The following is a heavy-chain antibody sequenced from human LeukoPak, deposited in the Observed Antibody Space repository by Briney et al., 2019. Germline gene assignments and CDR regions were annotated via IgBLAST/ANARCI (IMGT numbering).Heavy chain of an antibody. Sequence: GGSLRLSCAASGFTFSNAWMSWVRQAPGKGLDWVGRIRSKTDGGTTDYAAAVKGRFTISRDDSRNMLYLQMNSLKTEDTAVYYCTTWTDLYDYWGQGTLVTVSS. CDR1: GFTFSNAW. CDR3: TTWTDLYDY. V-gene: IGHV3-15*01. CDR2: IRSKTDGGTT. D-gene: IGHD3/OR15-3a*01. J-gene: IGHJ4*02.